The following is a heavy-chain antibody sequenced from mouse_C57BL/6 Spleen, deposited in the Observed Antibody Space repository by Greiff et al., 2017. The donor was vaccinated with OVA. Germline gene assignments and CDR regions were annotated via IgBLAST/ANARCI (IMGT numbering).Heavy chain of an antibody. J-gene: IGHJ1*03. Sequence: EVKLMESGPELVKPGASVKIPCKASGYTFTDYNMDWVKQSHGKSLEWIGDINPNNGGTIYNQKFKGKATLTVDKSSSTAYMELRSLTSEDTAVYYCARGHHGDWYFDVWGTGTTVTVSS. CDR3: ARGHHGDWYFDV. V-gene: IGHV1-18*01. CDR2: INPNNGGT. CDR1: GYTFTDYN.